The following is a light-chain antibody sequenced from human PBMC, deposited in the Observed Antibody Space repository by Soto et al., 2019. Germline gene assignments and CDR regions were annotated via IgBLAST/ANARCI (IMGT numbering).Light chain of an antibody. CDR3: PPRSTWIT. CDR1: QSVSRY. Sequence: IVWTQSRGTRALSAGEGDTGAWRVSQSVSRYLAWYQQKPGKDPRLLIYDESYRATGIHARFSGSGSATDFTLTLSSLEPEAFAVYYCPPRSTWITFGTGTRVEIK. V-gene: IGKV3-11*01. J-gene: IGKJ5*01. CDR2: DES.